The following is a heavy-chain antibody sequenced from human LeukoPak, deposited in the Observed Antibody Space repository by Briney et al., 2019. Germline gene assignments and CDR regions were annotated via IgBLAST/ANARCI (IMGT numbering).Heavy chain of an antibody. CDR2: IIPIFGTA. J-gene: IGHJ2*01. CDR3: ARDLPMGARRYYWYFDL. V-gene: IGHV1-69*05. Sequence: ASVKVSCKASGGTFSSYAISWVRQAPGQGLEWMGRIIPIFGTANYAQKFQGRVTITTDESTSTAYMELSSLRSEDTAVYYCARDLPMGARRYYWYFDLWGRGTLVTVSS. CDR1: GGTFSSYA. D-gene: IGHD1-26*01.